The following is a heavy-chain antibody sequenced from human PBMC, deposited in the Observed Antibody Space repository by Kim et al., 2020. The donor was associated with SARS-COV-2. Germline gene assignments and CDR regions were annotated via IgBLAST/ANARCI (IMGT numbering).Heavy chain of an antibody. CDR3: ARNYAYWFGEDY. CDR1: GFTFSSYG. V-gene: IGHV3-33*05. D-gene: IGHD3-10*01. J-gene: IGHJ4*02. CDR2: ISYDGSNK. Sequence: GGSLRLSCAASGFTFSSYGMHWVRQAPGKGLEWVAVISYDGSNKYYADSVKGRFTISRDNSKNTLYLQMNSLRAEDTAVYYCARNYAYWFGEDYWGQGTLVTVSS.